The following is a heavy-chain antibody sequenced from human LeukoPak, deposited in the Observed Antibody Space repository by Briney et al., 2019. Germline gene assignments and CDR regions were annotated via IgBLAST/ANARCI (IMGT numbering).Heavy chain of an antibody. D-gene: IGHD2-2*01. CDR2: ISGSGGST. CDR3: ARAIVVIPAAIRY. CDR1: GITFSSHG. V-gene: IGHV3-23*01. Sequence: GGSLRLSCAASGITFSSHGMSCVRQAPGKGLEWVSSISGSGGSTYYADSVKGRFTISRDNSKNTLYLQMNSLRAEDTAVYYCARAIVVIPAAIRYWGQGTLVTVSS. J-gene: IGHJ4*02.